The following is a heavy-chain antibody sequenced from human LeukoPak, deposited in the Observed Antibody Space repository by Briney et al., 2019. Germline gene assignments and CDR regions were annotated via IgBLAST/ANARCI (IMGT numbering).Heavy chain of an antibody. D-gene: IGHD5-12*01. CDR3: AKDRRYIVATVFDY. CDR1: GFTFSSYA. CDR2: ISGSGGST. J-gene: IGHJ4*02. Sequence: GGSLRLSCAASGFTFSSYAMSWVRQAPGKGLEWVSAISGSGGSTYYADSVKGRFTISRDNSKNALYLQMNSLRAEDAAVYYCAKDRRYIVATVFDYWGQGTLVTVSS. V-gene: IGHV3-23*01.